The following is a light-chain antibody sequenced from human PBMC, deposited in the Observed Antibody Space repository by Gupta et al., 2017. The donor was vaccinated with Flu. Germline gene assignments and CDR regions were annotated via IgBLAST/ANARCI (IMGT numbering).Light chain of an antibody. CDR2: LGS. J-gene: IGKJ4*01. CDR1: QSLLHTYGATY. V-gene: IGKV2-28*01. CDR3: MQALQTPVT. Sequence: DIVLTQSPFSLSVTPGEPASISCRSSQSLLHTYGATYLAWYLQKPGQSPQVLIYLGSNRASGVPDRFSGSGSGTDLTLKISRVEAEDVGIYYCMQALQTPVTFGGGTKVEIK.